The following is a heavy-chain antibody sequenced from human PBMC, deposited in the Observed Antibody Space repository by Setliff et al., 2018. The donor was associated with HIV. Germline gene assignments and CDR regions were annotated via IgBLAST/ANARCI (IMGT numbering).Heavy chain of an antibody. CDR3: AIVTELDYYGGSGPTHLLFDS. D-gene: IGHD3-22*01. V-gene: IGHV1-69*05. Sequence: SVKVSCKASGYTFTGYYMHWVRQAPGQGLEWMGGRMTIFSTTHYARKFQGRVTITTDESTKPAYMELSSLRSEETAVYYCAIVTELDYYGGSGPTHLLFDSWGQGTLVTVSS. CDR2: RMTIFSTT. CDR1: GYTFTGYY. J-gene: IGHJ4*02.